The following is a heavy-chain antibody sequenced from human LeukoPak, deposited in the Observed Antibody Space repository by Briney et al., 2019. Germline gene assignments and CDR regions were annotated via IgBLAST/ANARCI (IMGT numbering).Heavy chain of an antibody. V-gene: IGHV4-38-2*02. J-gene: IGHJ1*01. Sequence: SETLSLTCTVSGYSISSGYYWGWIRQPPGKGLEWIGSIYHSGSTYYNPSLKSRVTISVDTSKNQFSLKLSSVTAADTAVYYCARNAAGYSSSFEHWGQGTLVTASS. CDR3: ARNAAGYSSSFEH. D-gene: IGHD6-13*01. CDR2: IYHSGST. CDR1: GYSISSGYY.